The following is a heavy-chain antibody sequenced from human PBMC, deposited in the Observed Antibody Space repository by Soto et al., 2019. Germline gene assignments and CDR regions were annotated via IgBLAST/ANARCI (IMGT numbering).Heavy chain of an antibody. CDR1: GFTFSSYA. D-gene: IGHD3-22*01. Sequence: EVQLLESGGGLVQPGGSLRLSCAASGFTFSSYAMSWVRQAPGKGLEWVSAISGSGGSTYYAASVKGRFTISRDNSKNSLYLQMNSLRAEDTAVYYCAKEVRSTIVVVITSFDYWGQGTRVTVSS. V-gene: IGHV3-23*01. CDR2: ISGSGGST. J-gene: IGHJ4*02. CDR3: AKEVRSTIVVVITSFDY.